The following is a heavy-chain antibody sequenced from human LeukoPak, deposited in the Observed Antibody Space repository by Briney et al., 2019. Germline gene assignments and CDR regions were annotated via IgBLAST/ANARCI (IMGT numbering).Heavy chain of an antibody. D-gene: IGHD5-18*01. V-gene: IGHV3-7*01. CDR1: GFTYSPYW. CDR2: IKQDGSEK. Sequence: PGGSLRLSCAASGFTYSPYWMTWVRQGPGKGLEWVANIKQDGSEKYYVDSVKGRFTISRDNAKNSLYLQMNSLRVEDTAVYYCARGPHLALDTDDAFDIWGQGTMVTVSS. J-gene: IGHJ3*02. CDR3: ARGPHLALDTDDAFDI.